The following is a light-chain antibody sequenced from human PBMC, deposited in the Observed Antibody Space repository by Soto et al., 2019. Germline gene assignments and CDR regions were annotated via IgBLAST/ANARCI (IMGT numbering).Light chain of an antibody. J-gene: IGLJ2*01. CDR1: SSNIGSKA. Sequence: QAVVTQPPSASGTPGQRVTISCSGSSSNIGSKAVNWYQQLPGTAPKLLIYTNNQRPSGVPDRFSGSKSGTSASLAISGLQSEDEADYYCAAWDDSLNGQVFGGGTKLTVL. V-gene: IGLV1-44*01. CDR3: AAWDDSLNGQV. CDR2: TNN.